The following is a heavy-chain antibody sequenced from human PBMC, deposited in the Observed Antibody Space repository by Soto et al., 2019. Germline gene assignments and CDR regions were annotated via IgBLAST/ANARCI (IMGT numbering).Heavy chain of an antibody. D-gene: IGHD1-26*01. CDR2: IYYSGST. CDR1: GGSVSSGSYY. CDR3: ARDREPQGYYYYGMDV. V-gene: IGHV4-61*01. J-gene: IGHJ6*02. Sequence: SETLSLTCTVSGGSVSSGSYYWSWIRQPPGKGLEWIGYIYYSGSTNYNPSLKSRVNISVDTSKNQFSLKLSSVTAADTAVYYCARDREPQGYYYYGMDVWGQGTTVTVSS.